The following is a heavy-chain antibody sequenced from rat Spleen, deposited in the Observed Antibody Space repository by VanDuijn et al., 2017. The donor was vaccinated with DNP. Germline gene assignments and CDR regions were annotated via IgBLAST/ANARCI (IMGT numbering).Heavy chain of an antibody. CDR2: INSAGST. D-gene: IGHD1-3*01. V-gene: IGHV3-3*01. Sequence: EVQLQESGPGLVKPSQSLSLTCSVTGYSITSSYRWNWIRKFPGNKLEWMGYINSAGSTNYNPSLKSRISITRDTSKNQFFLQVNSVTTEDTATYYCARDYGSPYWYFDFWGPGTMVTVSS. J-gene: IGHJ1*01. CDR1: GYSITSSYR. CDR3: ARDYGSPYWYFDF.